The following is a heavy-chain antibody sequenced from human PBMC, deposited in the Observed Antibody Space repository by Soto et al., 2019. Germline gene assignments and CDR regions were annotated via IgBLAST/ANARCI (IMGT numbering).Heavy chain of an antibody. J-gene: IGHJ6*02. V-gene: IGHV1-2*04. CDR1: GYTFTGYY. D-gene: IGHD1-7*01. CDR3: ARQLELRSYYYGMDV. CDR2: INPNSGGT. Sequence: GASVKVSCKASGYTFTGYYMHWVRQAPGQGLEWMGWINPNSGGTNYAQKFQGWVTMTRDTSISTAYMELSRLRSDDTAVYYCARQLELRSYYYGMDVWGQGTTVTVSS.